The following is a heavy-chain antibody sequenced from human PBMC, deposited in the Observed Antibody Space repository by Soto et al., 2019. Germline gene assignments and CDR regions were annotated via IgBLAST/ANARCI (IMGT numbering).Heavy chain of an antibody. D-gene: IGHD2-8*02. CDR2: ILVGGST. V-gene: IGHV3-23*01. J-gene: IGHJ3*02. Sequence: GSLRLSCAASGFICSSYDMSWVRQAPGKGLEWVSTILVGGSTHYEDSVKGRFTISRDTSKNTGYLQMNSLTAGDTAVYYCAKATATGGGAFEICGQGTMVTVSS. CDR3: AKATATGGGAFEI. CDR1: GFICSSYD.